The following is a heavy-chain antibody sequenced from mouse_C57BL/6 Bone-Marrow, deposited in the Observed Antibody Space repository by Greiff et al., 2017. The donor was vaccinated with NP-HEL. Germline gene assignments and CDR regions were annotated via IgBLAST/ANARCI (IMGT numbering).Heavy chain of an antibody. D-gene: IGHD2-5*01. J-gene: IGHJ3*01. CDR1: GYTFTSYW. Sequence: QVQLQQPGADLVRPGSSVKLSCKASGYTFTSYWMPWVKQRPIQGLEWIGNIDPSDSETHYNQKFKDKATLTVDKSSSTAYMQLSSLTSEDSAVYYCASENYSNPSWFAYWGQGTLVTVSA. V-gene: IGHV1-52*01. CDR2: IDPSDSET. CDR3: ASENYSNPSWFAY.